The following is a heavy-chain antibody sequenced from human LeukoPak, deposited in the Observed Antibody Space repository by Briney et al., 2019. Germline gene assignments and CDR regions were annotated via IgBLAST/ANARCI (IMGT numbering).Heavy chain of an antibody. D-gene: IGHD3-22*01. V-gene: IGHV3-7*01. J-gene: IGHJ4*02. Sequence: GGSLRLSCAASGCTFSSYWMSWVRQAPGKGLECVANIKQDGSEKYYVDSVKGRFTISRDNAKNSLYLQMNSLRAEDTAVYYCARGVGIDSSGRSAYFDYWGQGTLVTVSS. CDR1: GCTFSSYW. CDR2: IKQDGSEK. CDR3: ARGVGIDSSGRSAYFDY.